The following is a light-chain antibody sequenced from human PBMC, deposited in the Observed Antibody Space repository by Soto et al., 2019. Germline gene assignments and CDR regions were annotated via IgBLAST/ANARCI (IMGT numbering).Light chain of an antibody. CDR2: DVS. J-gene: IGLJ2*01. Sequence: QSVLTQPASVSASPGQSITISCTGTSSDDGGYSYVSWYQQHPGKAPKLMIYDVSHRPSGISNRFSGSKSGNTASLTISGLQAEDEADYYCSSYTSINTRFGGGTKVTVL. V-gene: IGLV2-14*01. CDR3: SSYTSINTR. CDR1: SSDDGGYSY.